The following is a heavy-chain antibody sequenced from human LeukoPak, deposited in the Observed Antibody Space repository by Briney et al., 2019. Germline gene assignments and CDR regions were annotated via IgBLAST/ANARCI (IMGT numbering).Heavy chain of an antibody. D-gene: IGHD3-3*01. CDR2: ISTYNGNT. CDR1: GYTFSNYG. J-gene: IGHJ4*02. CDR3: ARDSVASSYDFWSAYYTGISY. Sequence: ASVKVSCKASGYTFSNYGINWVRQAPGQGLEWVGWISTYNGNTKYAQSLQGRVTMTADASTNRAYSELRSLRSDDTAVYYCARDSVASSYDFWSAYYTGISYWGQGTLVTVSS. V-gene: IGHV1-18*01.